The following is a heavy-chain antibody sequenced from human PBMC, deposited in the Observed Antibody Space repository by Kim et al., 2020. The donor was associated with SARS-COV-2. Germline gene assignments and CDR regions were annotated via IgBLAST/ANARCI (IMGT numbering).Heavy chain of an antibody. J-gene: IGHJ4*02. Sequence: GGSLRLSCAASGFTFSSYGMHWVRQAPGKGLDWVAVIWYDGSNKYYADSVKGRFTISRDNSKNTLYLQMNSLRAEDTAVYYCARETFGAAEQWLGPAYFDYWGQGTLVTVSP. D-gene: IGHD6-19*01. CDR2: IWYDGSNK. CDR3: ARETFGAAEQWLGPAYFDY. V-gene: IGHV3-33*01. CDR1: GFTFSSYG.